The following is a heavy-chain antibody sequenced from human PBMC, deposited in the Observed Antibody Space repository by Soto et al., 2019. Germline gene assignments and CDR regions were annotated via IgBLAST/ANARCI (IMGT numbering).Heavy chain of an antibody. CDR3: ARRLQVVAALDY. V-gene: IGHV4-39*01. J-gene: IGHJ4*02. Sequence: QLQLQESGPGLVKPSETLSLTCTVSSGSISSSSSYWDWTRQPPGKGLGWIGSIYYSGSTNYNPSHKSRVTISVDTSKNQFSLKWSSLTAADTAVYYSARRLQVVAALDYWGQGTRVTVSS. CDR1: SGSISSSSSY. D-gene: IGHD2-15*01. CDR2: IYYSGST.